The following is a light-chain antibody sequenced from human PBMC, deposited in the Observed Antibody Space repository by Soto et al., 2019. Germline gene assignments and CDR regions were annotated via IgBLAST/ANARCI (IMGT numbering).Light chain of an antibody. V-gene: IGKV3-11*01. CDR2: DAS. Sequence: EIVLTQSPATLSLSPGERATLSCRASQSVSNYLAWYQQKPGQAPRLLIYDASNRATGIPARFSGSGSGTDFTLTISTLEPEDFAVYYQQQHINRLSFGGGTKVEIK. CDR3: QQHINRLS. CDR1: QSVSNY. J-gene: IGKJ4*01.